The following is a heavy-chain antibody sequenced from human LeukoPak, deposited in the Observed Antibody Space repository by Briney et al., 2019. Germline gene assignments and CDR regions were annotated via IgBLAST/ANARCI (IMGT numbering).Heavy chain of an antibody. D-gene: IGHD3-16*01. CDR3: ARDQGGVGY. V-gene: IGHV3-66*01. CDR2: IYSGGST. Sequence: TGGSLRLSCAAPEFSVGSNYMTCVRQAPGKGLEWVSLIYSGGSTYYADSVKGRFTISRDNSKNTLYLQMNSLRAEDTAVYYCARDQGGVGYWGQGTLVTVSS. CDR1: EFSVGSNY. J-gene: IGHJ4*02.